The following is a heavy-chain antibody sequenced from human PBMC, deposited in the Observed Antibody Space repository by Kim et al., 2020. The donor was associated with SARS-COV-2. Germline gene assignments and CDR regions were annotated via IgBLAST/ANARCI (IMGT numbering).Heavy chain of an antibody. D-gene: IGHD1-26*01. J-gene: IGHJ4*02. Sequence: DSVKGRFTISRDNSKNTLYLQMNSLRAEDTAVYYCAKDLYLVGATLALDYWGQGTLVTVSS. CDR3: AKDLYLVGATLALDY. V-gene: IGHV3-30*02.